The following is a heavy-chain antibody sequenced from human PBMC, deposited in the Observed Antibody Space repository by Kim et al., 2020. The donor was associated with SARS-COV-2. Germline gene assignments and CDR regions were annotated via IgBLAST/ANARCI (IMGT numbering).Heavy chain of an antibody. CDR3: ARDGHHSSGSPPYNWFDP. CDR2: TYYRSKWYN. Sequence: SQTLSLTCAISGDSVSSNSAAWNWIRQSPSRGLEWLGRTYYRSKWYNDYAVSVKSRITINPDTSKNQFSLQLNSVTPEDTAVYYCARDGHHSSGSPPYNWFDPWGQGTLVTVSS. J-gene: IGHJ5*02. CDR1: GDSVSSNSAA. D-gene: IGHD3-22*01. V-gene: IGHV6-1*01.